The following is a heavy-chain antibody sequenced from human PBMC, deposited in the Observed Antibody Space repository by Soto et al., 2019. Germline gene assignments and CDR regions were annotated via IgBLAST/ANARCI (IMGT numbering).Heavy chain of an antibody. CDR1: GYTFTSYD. Sequence: ASVKVSCKASGYTFTSYDINWVRQATGQGLEWMGWMNPNSGNTGYAQKFQGRVTMTRNTSISTAYMELSILRSEDTAVYYCARDVPTTTVTTYHYYYGMDVWGQGTTVTVSS. J-gene: IGHJ6*02. V-gene: IGHV1-8*01. D-gene: IGHD4-17*01. CDR2: MNPNSGNT. CDR3: ARDVPTTTVTTYHYYYGMDV.